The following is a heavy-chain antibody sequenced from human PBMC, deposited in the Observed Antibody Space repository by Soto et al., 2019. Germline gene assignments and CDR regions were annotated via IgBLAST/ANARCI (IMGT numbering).Heavy chain of an antibody. CDR3: ARPAHSFGPHYY. CDR2: ISVHNGYT. Sequence: QVQLAQSGAEVKKPGASVTVSCKASGYTFSSYGISWVRQAPGQGLEWVGWISVHNGYTKYATELQGRVTVHTCPSPSTAYVDPRSPRSDDPAVYYCARPAHSFGPHYYSGPGTLVTVTS. V-gene: IGHV1-18*01. CDR1: GYTFSSYG. J-gene: IGHJ4*02. D-gene: IGHD5-18*01.